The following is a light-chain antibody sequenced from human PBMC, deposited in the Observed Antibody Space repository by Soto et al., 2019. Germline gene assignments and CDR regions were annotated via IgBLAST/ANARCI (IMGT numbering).Light chain of an antibody. CDR3: HQWM. CDR2: DAS. V-gene: IGKV3-11*01. Sequence: EIVLTQSPATLSLSPGERATLSCRASQSVRSYLAWYQQKPGQAPRLLIYDASNRATGIPARFSGSGSGTDFTLTISSLEPEDFAVYYCHQWMFGQGTKVEIK. CDR1: QSVRSY. J-gene: IGKJ1*01.